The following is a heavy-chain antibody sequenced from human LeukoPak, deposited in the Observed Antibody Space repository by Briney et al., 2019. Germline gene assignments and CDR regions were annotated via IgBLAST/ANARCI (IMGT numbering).Heavy chain of an antibody. CDR1: GFTFNNYN. Sequence: PGGSLRLSCATSGFTFNNYNMSWVRQAPGRALEWVSSITSSGTYIFYADSVKGRFTISRDNAKNSLYLQMNSLRAEDTAVYYCAELGITMIGGVWGKGTTVTISS. D-gene: IGHD3-10*02. CDR2: ITSSGTYI. V-gene: IGHV3-21*01. CDR3: AELGITMIGGV. J-gene: IGHJ6*04.